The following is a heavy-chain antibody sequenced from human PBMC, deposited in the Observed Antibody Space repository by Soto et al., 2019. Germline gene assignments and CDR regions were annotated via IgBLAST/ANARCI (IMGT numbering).Heavy chain of an antibody. D-gene: IGHD1-7*01. CDR2: SSDSGTFT. J-gene: IGHJ4*01. CDR3: ARSGRNYNIIDY. V-gene: IGHV3-11*06. Sequence: GVSLRLSCAASGFTFSDYYMSWIRQAPGKGLEWLSYSSDSGTFTRYADSVKGRFSISRDNAKNSLYLQINSLRGEDTAIYDCARSGRNYNIIDYWGHGTALTVSA. CDR1: GFTFSDYY.